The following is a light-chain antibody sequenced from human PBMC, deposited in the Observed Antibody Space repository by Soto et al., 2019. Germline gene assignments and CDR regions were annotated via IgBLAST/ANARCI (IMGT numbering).Light chain of an antibody. J-gene: IGKJ1*01. CDR2: GAS. CDR3: QQYNHWPPVT. CDR1: QSFSSN. Sequence: EIVMTQSPATLSVSPGERATLSCRASQSFSSNLAWYQQKPGQAPRLLIYGASTRATGIPARFSGSGSGREFTLTISSLQSKDFAAYYCQQYNHWPPVTFGQGTKVEIX. V-gene: IGKV3-15*01.